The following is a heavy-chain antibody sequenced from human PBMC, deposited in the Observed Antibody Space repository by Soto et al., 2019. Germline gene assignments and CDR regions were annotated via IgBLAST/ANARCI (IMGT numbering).Heavy chain of an antibody. CDR3: ARDGGVASVYGMDV. V-gene: IGHV1-2*02. CDR1: GYTLTDYY. J-gene: IGHJ6*02. Sequence: QVHLVQSGAEVKRPGASVKVSCKASGYTLTDYYIPWVRQAPGQGLEWLGWLNPNSGGTNYAQKFRGRVTLSRDTSISTPYLELGRLTPGETAVYYCARDGGVASVYGMDVWGQGTTVSVSS. D-gene: IGHD5-12*01. CDR2: LNPNSGGT.